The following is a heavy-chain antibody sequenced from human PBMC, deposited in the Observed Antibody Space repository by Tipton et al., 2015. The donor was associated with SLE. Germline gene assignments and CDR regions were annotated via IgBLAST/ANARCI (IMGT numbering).Heavy chain of an antibody. V-gene: IGHV4-34*01. D-gene: IGHD5-18*01. J-gene: IGHJ3*02. CDR1: GGSFSGYY. Sequence: TLSLTCAVYGGSFSGYYWSWIRQSPGKGLEWIGEINHSGSTNYNPSLKSRVTISVDTSKNQFSLKLSSVTAADTAVYYCARDKGGYSYGYHDAFDIWGQGTMVTVSS. CDR3: ARDKGGYSYGYHDAFDI. CDR2: INHSGST.